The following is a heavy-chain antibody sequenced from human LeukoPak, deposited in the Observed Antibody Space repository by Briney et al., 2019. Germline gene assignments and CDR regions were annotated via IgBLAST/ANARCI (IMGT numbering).Heavy chain of an antibody. D-gene: IGHD3-10*01. J-gene: IGHJ4*02. Sequence: GASVKVSCKASGYTFTSYDINWVRQATGQGLEWMGWMNPNSGNTGYAQKFQGRVTMTRNTSISTAYMELSSLRSEDTAVYYCARSGRLLLWFGELLSGAPYFDYWGPGTLVTVSS. CDR2: MNPNSGNT. V-gene: IGHV1-8*01. CDR1: GYTFTSYD. CDR3: ARSGRLLLWFGELLSGAPYFDY.